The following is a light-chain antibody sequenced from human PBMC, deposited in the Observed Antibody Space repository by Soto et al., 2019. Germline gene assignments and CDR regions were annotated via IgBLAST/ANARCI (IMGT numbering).Light chain of an antibody. CDR3: QQRSNWPPMYT. CDR1: QSVGSY. CDR2: DAS. V-gene: IGKV3-11*01. Sequence: EIVLTQSPATLSLSPGERATLSCRASQSVGSYLAWYQEKPGQAPRLLIYDASNRATGIPARFSGSGSGTDFTLTISSLEPEDFAVYYCQQRSNWPPMYTFGQGTNLEIK. J-gene: IGKJ2*01.